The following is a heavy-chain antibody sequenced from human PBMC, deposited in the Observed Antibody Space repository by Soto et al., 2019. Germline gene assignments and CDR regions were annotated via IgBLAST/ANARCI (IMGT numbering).Heavy chain of an antibody. Sequence: SETLSLTCTVSGGSISSYYWSWIRQPPGKGLEWIGYIYYSGSTNYNPSLKSRVTISVDTSKNQFSLKLSSVTAADTAVYYCARARIAGQYYYYYYYMDVWGKGTTVTVSS. V-gene: IGHV4-59*01. J-gene: IGHJ6*03. CDR1: GGSISSYY. CDR2: IYYSGST. CDR3: ARARIAGQYYYYYYYMDV. D-gene: IGHD6-13*01.